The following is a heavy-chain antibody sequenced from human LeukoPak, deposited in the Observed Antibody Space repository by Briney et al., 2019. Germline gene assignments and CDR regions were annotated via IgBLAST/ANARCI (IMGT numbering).Heavy chain of an antibody. CDR2: IRYDVINK. CDR1: GVTFNNYA. J-gene: IGHJ4*02. D-gene: IGHD6-19*01. Sequence: SPIRSWAASGVTFNNYAMSWGRQAPGQRVEWVAFIRYDVINKYYADSVKGRFTISRDNAKNSLYLQMNSLRAEDTAVYYCASRQWLVSAFDYWGQGTLVTVSS. V-gene: IGHV3-33*04. CDR3: ASRQWLVSAFDY.